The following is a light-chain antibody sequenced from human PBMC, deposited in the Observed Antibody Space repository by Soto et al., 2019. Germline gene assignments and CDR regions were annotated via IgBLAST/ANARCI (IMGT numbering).Light chain of an antibody. V-gene: IGLV1-40*01. J-gene: IGLJ2*01. CDR3: QSYDSSRSGV. CDR2: ANN. CDR1: SSNIGAGYD. Sequence: QSVLTQPPSVSGAPGQRVTLSCTGSSSNIGAGYDVHWYHQLPGTAPKLLIYANNNRPSGVPDRCSGSKSGTSASLAITGLQAEDEADYYCQSYDSSRSGVFGGGTKVTVL.